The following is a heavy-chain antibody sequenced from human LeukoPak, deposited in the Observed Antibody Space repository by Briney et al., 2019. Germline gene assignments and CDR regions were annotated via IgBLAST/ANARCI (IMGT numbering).Heavy chain of an antibody. D-gene: IGHD1-26*01. J-gene: IGHJ3*02. CDR2: IYHSGST. Sequence: PSETLSLTCTVSGYSISSGYYWGWIRQPPGKGLEWIGSIYHSGSTYYNPSLKSRVTISVDTSKNQFSLKLSSVTAADTAVYYCAKDQEGELPNDAFDIWGQGTMVTVSS. CDR1: GYSISSGYY. CDR3: AKDQEGELPNDAFDI. V-gene: IGHV4-38-2*02.